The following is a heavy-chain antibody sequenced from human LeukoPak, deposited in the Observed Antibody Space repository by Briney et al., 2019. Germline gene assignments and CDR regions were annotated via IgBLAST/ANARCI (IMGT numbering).Heavy chain of an antibody. Sequence: GGSLRLSCAASGFTFDDYGMSWVRQAPGKGLEWVSVINWNGGSTGYADSVKGRFTISRDNAKDSLYLQMNSLRAEDTALYYCARDYDSSGYSDAFDIWGQRTMVSVSS. CDR2: INWNGGST. V-gene: IGHV3-20*04. CDR3: ARDYDSSGYSDAFDI. CDR1: GFTFDDYG. J-gene: IGHJ3*02. D-gene: IGHD3-22*01.